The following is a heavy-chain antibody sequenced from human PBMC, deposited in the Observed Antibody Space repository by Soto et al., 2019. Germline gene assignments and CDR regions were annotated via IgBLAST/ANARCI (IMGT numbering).Heavy chain of an antibody. V-gene: IGHV3-15*07. Sequence: PGGSLRLSCAASGFTFSNAWMNWVRQAPGKGLEWVGRIKSKTDGGTTDYAAPVKGRFTISRDDSKNTLYLQMNSLKTEDTAVYYCTTDDRYSGYDLYTGAFDIWGQGTMVTVSS. D-gene: IGHD5-12*01. CDR1: GFTFSNAW. CDR2: IKSKTDGGTT. CDR3: TTDDRYSGYDLYTGAFDI. J-gene: IGHJ3*02.